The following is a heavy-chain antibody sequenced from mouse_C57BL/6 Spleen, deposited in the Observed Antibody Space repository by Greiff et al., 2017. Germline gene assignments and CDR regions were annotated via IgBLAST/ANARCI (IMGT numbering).Heavy chain of an antibody. CDR3: TRWGGTEVYD. CDR1: GYTFTDYN. J-gene: IGHJ2*01. CDR2: LNPNNGGT. Sequence: LQLQQSGPELVKPGASVKMSCKASGYTFTDYNMHWVKQSHGKSLEWIGYLNPNNGGTSYNQKFKGKATLTVDKSSITAYMELRSLTSEDTAVYYCTRWGGTEVYDWGKCTTLTVSS. D-gene: IGHD2-12*01. V-gene: IGHV1-22*01.